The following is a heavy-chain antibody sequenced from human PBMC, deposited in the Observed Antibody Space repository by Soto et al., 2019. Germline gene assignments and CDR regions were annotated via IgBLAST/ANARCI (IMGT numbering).Heavy chain of an antibody. CDR2: VYYRGRS. Sequence: ETLSLTCPVSGASVSSSNYYCGWIRQSPGKGLEWIGSVYYRGRSYSKSSAKSRVTISVDTSKNQFSLNLNSVTASDTAVYFCLSQRTSVLNQAYFDYWGPGALVTVSS. V-gene: IGHV4-39*01. D-gene: IGHD2-8*01. CDR3: LSQRTSVLNQAYFDY. J-gene: IGHJ4*02. CDR1: GASVSSSNYY.